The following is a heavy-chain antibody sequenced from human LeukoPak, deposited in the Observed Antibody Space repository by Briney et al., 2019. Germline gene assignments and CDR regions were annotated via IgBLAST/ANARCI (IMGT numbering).Heavy chain of an antibody. CDR1: GYTFTGYY. J-gene: IGHJ5*02. V-gene: IGHV1-2*02. CDR3: AGDSQGSGRRYNWFDP. Sequence: ASVKVSCKASGYTFTGYYMHWVRQAPGQGLEWMGWINPNSGGTNYAQKFQGRVTMTRDTSISTAYMELSRLRSDDTAVYYCAGDSQGSGRRYNWFDPWGQGTLVTVSS. D-gene: IGHD3-10*01. CDR2: INPNSGGT.